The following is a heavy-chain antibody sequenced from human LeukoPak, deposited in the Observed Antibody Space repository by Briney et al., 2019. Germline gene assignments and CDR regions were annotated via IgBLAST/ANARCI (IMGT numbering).Heavy chain of an antibody. CDR3: AHSGYSSGWYYFDY. Sequence: TLSLTCTVSGDSISSYYWSWIRQPPGKALEWLALIYWDDDKRYSPSLKSRLTITKDTSKNQVVLTMTNMDPVDTATYYCAHSGYSSGWYYFDYWGQGTLVTVSS. D-gene: IGHD6-19*01. V-gene: IGHV2-5*08. CDR1: GDSISSYYW. J-gene: IGHJ4*02. CDR2: IYWDDDK.